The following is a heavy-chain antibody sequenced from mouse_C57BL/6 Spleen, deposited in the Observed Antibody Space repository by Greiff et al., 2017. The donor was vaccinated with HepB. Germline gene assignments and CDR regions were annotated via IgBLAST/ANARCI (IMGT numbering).Heavy chain of an antibody. Sequence: VQLQQSGAELVKPGASVKLSCKASGYTFTSYWMQWVKQRPGQGLEWIGEIDPSDSYTNYNQKFKGKATLTVDTSSSTAYMQLSSLTSEDSAVYYSARMNYYGSSSHYYAMDYWGQGTSVTVSS. CDR2: IDPSDSYT. CDR1: GYTFTSYW. D-gene: IGHD1-1*01. CDR3: ARMNYYGSSSHYYAMDY. J-gene: IGHJ4*01. V-gene: IGHV1-50*01.